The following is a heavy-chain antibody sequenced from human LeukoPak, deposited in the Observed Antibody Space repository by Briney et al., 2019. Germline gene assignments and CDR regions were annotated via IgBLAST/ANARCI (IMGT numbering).Heavy chain of an antibody. J-gene: IGHJ4*02. CDR3: ARNYYDSSGSPKLPLY. D-gene: IGHD3-22*01. CDR2: INPSGGST. Sequence: ASVKVSCKASGYTFTSYYMHWVRQAPGQGLEWMGIINPSGGSTSYAQKFQGRVTMTRDTSTSTVYMELSSLRSEDTAVYYCARNYYDSSGSPKLPLYWGQGTLVTVSS. CDR1: GYTFTSYY. V-gene: IGHV1-46*01.